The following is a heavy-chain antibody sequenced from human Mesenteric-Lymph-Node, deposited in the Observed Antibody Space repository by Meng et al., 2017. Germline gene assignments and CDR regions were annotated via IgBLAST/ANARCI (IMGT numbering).Heavy chain of an antibody. CDR3: ARGQYY. J-gene: IGHJ4*02. CDR2: IYSSGIT. CDR1: GGSITSYY. Sequence: SETLSLTCNVSGGSITSYYWTWIRQPAGKGLEWIGRIYSSGITNYNPSLKSRVTMSVDTSKNQFSLKVSSVTAADTAVYYCARGQYYWGQGTLVTVSS. V-gene: IGHV4-4*07.